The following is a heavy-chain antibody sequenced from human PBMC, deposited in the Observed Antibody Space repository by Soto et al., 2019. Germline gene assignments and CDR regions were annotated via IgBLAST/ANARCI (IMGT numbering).Heavy chain of an antibody. CDR3: ARHRTDDYGDYLDY. V-gene: IGHV4-61*01. CDR1: CGSVSSGRYY. Sequence: PSETLSLTCIVSCGSVSSGRYYWRWIRQPPGKGLEWIGYIYYSRCPIYNPSLKRRVTISVDTSKNQFSLKLSSVTAADTAVYYGARHRTDDYGDYLDYWAQGTLVPVSS. J-gene: IGHJ4*02. CDR2: IYYSRCP. D-gene: IGHD4-17*01.